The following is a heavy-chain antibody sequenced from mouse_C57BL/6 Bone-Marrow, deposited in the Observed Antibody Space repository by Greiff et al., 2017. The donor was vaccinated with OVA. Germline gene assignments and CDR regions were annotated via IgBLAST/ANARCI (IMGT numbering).Heavy chain of an antibody. Sequence: QVQLKQSGAELVRPGASVTLSCKASGYTFTDYEMHWVKQTPVHGLEWIGAIDPETGGTAYNQKFKGKAILTADKSSSTAYMELRSLTSEDSAVYYCTMIYDGYYGYFDVWGTGTTVTVSS. D-gene: IGHD2-3*01. J-gene: IGHJ1*03. V-gene: IGHV1-15*01. CDR3: TMIYDGYYGYFDV. CDR1: GYTFTDYE. CDR2: IDPETGGT.